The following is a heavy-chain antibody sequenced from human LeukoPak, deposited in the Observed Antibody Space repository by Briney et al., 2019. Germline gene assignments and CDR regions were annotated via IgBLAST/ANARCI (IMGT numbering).Heavy chain of an antibody. CDR3: ARDSITGTLGYYYYGMDV. Sequence: SVKVSCKASGGTFSSYAISWVRQAPGQGLEWMGRIIPIIGIANYAQKFQGRVTITADKSTSTAYMELSSLRSEDTAVYYCARDSITGTLGYYYYGMDVWGQGTTVTVSS. D-gene: IGHD1/OR15-1a*01. V-gene: IGHV1-69*04. J-gene: IGHJ6*02. CDR1: GGTFSSYA. CDR2: IIPIIGIA.